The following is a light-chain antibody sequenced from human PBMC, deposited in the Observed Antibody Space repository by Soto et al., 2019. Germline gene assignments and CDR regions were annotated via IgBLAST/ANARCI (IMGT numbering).Light chain of an antibody. CDR3: QQYNSYSGT. V-gene: IGKV3-15*01. CDR2: GAS. CDR1: QPISRN. J-gene: IGKJ1*01. Sequence: EIVMTQSPATLSVSPGQGATLSCRASQPISRNLAWYQQKPGQAPRLLMYGASTRATDIPGRFSGGGSGTEFTLTISSLQPDDFATYYCQQYNSYSGTFGQGTKVDIK.